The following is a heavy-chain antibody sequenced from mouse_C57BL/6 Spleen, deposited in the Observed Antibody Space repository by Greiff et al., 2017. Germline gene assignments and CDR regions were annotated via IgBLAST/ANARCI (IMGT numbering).Heavy chain of an antibody. J-gene: IGHJ4*01. V-gene: IGHV5-6*01. CDR2: ISSGGSYT. D-gene: IGHD6-1*01. CDR3: ARHNRGSDAMDY. Sequence: EVQRVESGGDLVKPGGSLKLSCAASGFTFSSYGMSWVRQTPDKRLEWVATISSGGSYTYYPDSVKGRFTISSDNAKKTLYLQMSSLKSEDTAMYYCARHNRGSDAMDYWGQGTSVTVSS. CDR1: GFTFSSYG.